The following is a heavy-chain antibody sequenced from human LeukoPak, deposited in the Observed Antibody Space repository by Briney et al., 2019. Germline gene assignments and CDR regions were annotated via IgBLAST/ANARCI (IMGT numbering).Heavy chain of an antibody. D-gene: IGHD2-2*03. CDR1: GYSFPTYW. V-gene: IGHV5-51*01. Sequence: GGSLKISCKGSGYSFPTYWIAWVRQMPGKGPEWMGIIYPDESNIRYSPSFQGQVTISADKSISTAYLQWSSLKASDTAMYYCARPPSRGYSSSFEYWGQGTLVTVSS. CDR2: IYPDESNI. CDR3: ARPPSRGYSSSFEY. J-gene: IGHJ4*02.